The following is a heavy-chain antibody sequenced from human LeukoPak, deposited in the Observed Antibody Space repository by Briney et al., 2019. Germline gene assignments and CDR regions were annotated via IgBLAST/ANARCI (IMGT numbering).Heavy chain of an antibody. V-gene: IGHV3-7*05. CDR3: ARDGMGGIKAFDM. D-gene: IGHD3-10*01. Sequence: GGSLRLSCAASGFTFSSYWMSWVRQAPGKRLEWVANIKHDGSQKYYVDSVKGRFTISRDNAKNSLYLQMNSLRVEDTAVYFCARDGMGGIKAFDMWGQGTMVTVSS. CDR1: GFTFSSYW. J-gene: IGHJ3*02. CDR2: IKHDGSQK.